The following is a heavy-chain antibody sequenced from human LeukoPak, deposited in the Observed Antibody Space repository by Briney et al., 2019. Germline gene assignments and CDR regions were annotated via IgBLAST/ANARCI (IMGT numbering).Heavy chain of an antibody. D-gene: IGHD1-26*01. V-gene: IGHV3-66*01. CDR3: AREDAGGTYSFDY. CDR1: GFTVGSNF. CDR2: IYTSGIT. J-gene: IGHJ4*02. Sequence: GGSLRLSCAASGFTVGSNFMSWVRQAPGKGPERVSVIYTSGITYYADSVRGRFTISRDNSKNTLYLQMDSLTAEDTAVYYCAREDAGGTYSFDYWGQGTLVTVSS.